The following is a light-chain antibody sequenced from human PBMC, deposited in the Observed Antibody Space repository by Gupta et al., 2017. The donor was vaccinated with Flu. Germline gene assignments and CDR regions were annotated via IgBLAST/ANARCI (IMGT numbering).Light chain of an antibody. CDR1: QSVSSY. J-gene: IGKJ5*01. V-gene: IGKV3-11*01. CDR3: QQSSNWSIT. Sequence: MLTHSPATLSVSPGDRVTISCRASQSVSSYLAWYQQKPGQAPRLLIYDASNRDTGIPARFSGSGSGTDFTLTISSLEPEDFAVYYCQQSSNWSITFGQGTRLEVK. CDR2: DAS.